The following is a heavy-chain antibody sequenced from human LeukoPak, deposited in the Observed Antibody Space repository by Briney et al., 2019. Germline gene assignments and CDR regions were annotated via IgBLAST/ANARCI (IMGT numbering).Heavy chain of an antibody. D-gene: IGHD3-16*01. J-gene: IGHJ4*02. CDR1: GFTFGDTW. V-gene: IGHV3-7*03. Sequence: PGGSLRLSCAASGFTFGDTWMNWVRQVPGQGLEWVANIKQDGSEKFYVASVKGRFTISRDNGKSSLYLQMNSLRAEDTALYYCATSYDMGQLIGYWGQGTLVTVSS. CDR2: IKQDGSEK. CDR3: ATSYDMGQLIGY.